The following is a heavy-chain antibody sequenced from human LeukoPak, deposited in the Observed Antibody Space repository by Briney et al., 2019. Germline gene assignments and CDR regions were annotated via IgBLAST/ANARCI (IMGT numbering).Heavy chain of an antibody. V-gene: IGHV4-59*01. J-gene: IGHJ4*02. CDR1: GGFISSYY. CDR2: IYYSGST. CDR3: ARDTYYYDNSGYIGPYYFDY. D-gene: IGHD3-22*01. Sequence: KPSETLSLTCSVSGGFISSYYWPWIRQPRGKGLEWIGIIYYSGSTNYNTFLKRRVNISVDTSKKHFFLQLSSVTAADTAVYYCARDTYYYDNSGYIGPYYFDYGGEGTLVTVS.